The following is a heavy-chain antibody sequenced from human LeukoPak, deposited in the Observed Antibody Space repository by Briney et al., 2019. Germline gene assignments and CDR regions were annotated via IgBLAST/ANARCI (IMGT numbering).Heavy chain of an antibody. J-gene: IGHJ4*02. CDR2: ISAYSGNT. CDR1: GYTFSIYG. V-gene: IGHV1-18*04. D-gene: IGHD2-15*01. CDR3: ARDCSGATCSLDY. Sequence: GASVTVSCTASGYTFSIYGISWVRQAPGQGLEWMGWISAYSGNTNYAQNFQGRVSMTTDTSTSTAYMELRSLRYDDTAVYYCARDCSGATCSLDYWGQGTLVTVPS.